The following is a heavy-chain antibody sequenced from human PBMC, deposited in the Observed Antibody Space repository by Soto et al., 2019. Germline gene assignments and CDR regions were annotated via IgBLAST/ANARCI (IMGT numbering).Heavy chain of an antibody. D-gene: IGHD6-19*01. J-gene: IGHJ5*02. CDR1: GYTFTSYG. V-gene: IGHV1-18*01. Sequence: QVQLVQSGAEVKKPGASVKVSCKASGYTFTSYGISWVRQAPGQGLEWMGWISAYNGNTNYAQKLQGRVTMTTDTSTGTAYMELRSLRSDDTAVYYCARERTGYSSGWYFGWFDPWGQGTLVTVSS. CDR3: ARERTGYSSGWYFGWFDP. CDR2: ISAYNGNT.